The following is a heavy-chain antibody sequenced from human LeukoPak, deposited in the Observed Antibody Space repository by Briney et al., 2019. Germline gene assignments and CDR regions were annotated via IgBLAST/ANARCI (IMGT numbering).Heavy chain of an antibody. CDR2: IKSKTDGGTT. CDR1: GLTFSNAW. V-gene: IGHV3-15*01. Sequence: PGGSLRLSCAASGLTFSNAWMSWVRQAPGKGLEWVGRIKSKTDGGTTDYAAPVKGRFTISRDDSKNTLYLQMNSLKTEDTAVYYCTGTVGATDAFDIWGQGTMVTVSS. CDR3: TGTVGATDAFDI. J-gene: IGHJ3*02. D-gene: IGHD1-26*01.